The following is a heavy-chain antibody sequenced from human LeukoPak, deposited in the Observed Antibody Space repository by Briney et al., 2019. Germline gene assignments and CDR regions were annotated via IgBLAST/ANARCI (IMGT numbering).Heavy chain of an antibody. Sequence: SSETLSLTCTVSGGSVSSGSYYWSWIRQPPGKGLEWIGYIYYSGSTNYNPSLKSRVTISVDTSKNQFSLKLSSVTAADTAVYYCARHGSKVVAANNWFDPWGQGTLVTVSS. CDR1: GGSVSSGSYY. D-gene: IGHD2-15*01. CDR2: IYYSGST. J-gene: IGHJ5*02. V-gene: IGHV4-61*01. CDR3: ARHGSKVVAANNWFDP.